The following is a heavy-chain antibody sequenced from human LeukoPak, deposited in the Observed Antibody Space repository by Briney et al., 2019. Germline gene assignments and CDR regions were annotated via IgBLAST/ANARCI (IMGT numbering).Heavy chain of an antibody. V-gene: IGHV3-21*01. CDR1: GFTFSSYS. CDR2: ISSSSSYI. CDR3: ARGSGSYYGPLDY. J-gene: IGHJ4*02. Sequence: GGSLRLSCAASGFTFSSYSMNWVRQAPGKGLEWVSSISSSSSYIYYADPVKGRFTISRDNAKNSLYLQMNSLRAEDTAVYYCARGSGSYYGPLDYWGQGTLVTVSS. D-gene: IGHD3-10*01.